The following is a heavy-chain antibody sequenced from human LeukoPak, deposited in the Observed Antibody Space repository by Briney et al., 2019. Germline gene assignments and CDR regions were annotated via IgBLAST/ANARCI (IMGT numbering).Heavy chain of an antibody. CDR1: GFTLSSYW. CDR3: ARVFFNYDMGEYFDY. J-gene: IGHJ4*02. V-gene: IGHV3-74*01. Sequence: GGSLRLSCAASGFTLSSYWMHWVRQAPGKGLVWVSRINSDGSSTSYADSVKGRFTISRDNAKNTLYLQMNSLRAEDTAVYYCARVFFNYDMGEYFDYWGQGTLVTVSS. CDR2: INSDGSST. D-gene: IGHD3-22*01.